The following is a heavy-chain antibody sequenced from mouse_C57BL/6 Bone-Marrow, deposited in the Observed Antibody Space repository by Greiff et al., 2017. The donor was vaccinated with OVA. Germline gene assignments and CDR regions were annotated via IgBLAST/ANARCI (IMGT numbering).Heavy chain of an antibody. CDR1: GYTFTGYW. D-gene: IGHD1-1*01. J-gene: IGHJ3*01. CDR2: ILPGSGST. CDR3: ARSHYYGSSPFAY. Sequence: VQLQESGAELMKPGASVKLSCKATGYTFTGYWIEWVKQRPGHGLEWIGEILPGSGSTNYIEKFKGKATFTADTSSNTAYMQLSSLTTEDSAIYYCARSHYYGSSPFAYWGQGTLVTVSA. V-gene: IGHV1-9*01.